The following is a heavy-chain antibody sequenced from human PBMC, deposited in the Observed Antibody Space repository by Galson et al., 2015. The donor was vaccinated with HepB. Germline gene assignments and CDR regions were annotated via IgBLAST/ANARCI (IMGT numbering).Heavy chain of an antibody. CDR1: GFTFSSYA. V-gene: IGHV3-23*01. J-gene: IGHJ4*02. D-gene: IGHD3-22*01. CDR2: ISGSGGST. CDR3: AKRGDSSGYYYDPFDY. Sequence: SLRLSCAASGFTFSSYAMSWVRQAPGKGLGWVSAISGSGGSTYYADSVKGRFTISRDNSKNTLYLQMNSLRAEDTAVYYCAKRGDSSGYYYDPFDYWGQGTLVTVSS.